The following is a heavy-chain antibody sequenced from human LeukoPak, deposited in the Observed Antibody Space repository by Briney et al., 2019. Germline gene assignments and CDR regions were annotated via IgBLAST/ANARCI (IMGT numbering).Heavy chain of an antibody. CDR2: INSDGSST. J-gene: IGHJ3*02. Sequence: GGSLRLSCAASGFTFTSSWMHWVRQAPGKGLVWVSRINSDGSSTNYADSVKGRFTISRDNAKNTLYLQMNSLRDEDTAVYYCARAWQGAYVFDIWGQGTMVTVSS. CDR3: ARAWQGAYVFDI. CDR1: GFTFTSSW. D-gene: IGHD5-24*01. V-gene: IGHV3-74*01.